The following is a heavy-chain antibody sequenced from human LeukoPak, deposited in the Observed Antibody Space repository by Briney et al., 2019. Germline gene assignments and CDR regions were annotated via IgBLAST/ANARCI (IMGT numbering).Heavy chain of an antibody. J-gene: IGHJ3*02. Sequence: GGSLRLSRAASGFTFSRYAMSWVRQAPGKGLEWVSAISGSGGSTYYADSVRGRFTISRDNSKNTLYLQMNSLRAEDTAVYYCAKVSVDIVVVSPAFDIWGQGTMVTVSS. D-gene: IGHD2-2*03. CDR3: AKVSVDIVVVSPAFDI. CDR1: GFTFSRYA. CDR2: ISGSGGST. V-gene: IGHV3-23*01.